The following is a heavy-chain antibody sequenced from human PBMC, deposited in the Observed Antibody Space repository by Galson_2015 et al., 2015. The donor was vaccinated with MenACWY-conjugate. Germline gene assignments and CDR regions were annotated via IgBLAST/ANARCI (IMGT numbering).Heavy chain of an antibody. CDR3: ARGAGGLVWLLPRTDFFDY. J-gene: IGHJ4*02. CDR1: AYSFTRYA. D-gene: IGHD3-3*01. V-gene: IGHV1-3*01. Sequence: SVKVSCKASAYSFTRYAIHWVRQAPGQRFAWMGWINAGNGDTKYSQKFQGRVTITRDISATTAYMEVSSLTSEDTAVYYCARGAGGLVWLLPRTDFFDYWGQGTLVTVSS. CDR2: INAGNGDT.